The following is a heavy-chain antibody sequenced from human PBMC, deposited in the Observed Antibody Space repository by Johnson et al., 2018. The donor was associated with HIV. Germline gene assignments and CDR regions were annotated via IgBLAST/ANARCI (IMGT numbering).Heavy chain of an antibody. CDR3: VKDLYCTSGLCRTDAFDV. V-gene: IGHV3-23*04. Sequence: VQLVESGGGLVQPGGSLRLSCAASGFSFSSYAMTWVRQGPGKGLEWVSTISGAGGSTYYADSVKGRFTISRDNFKNILSLEMNSLRAEDTAVYYCVKDLYCTSGLCRTDAFDVWGQATVVTTSS. J-gene: IGHJ3*01. CDR1: GFSFSSYA. D-gene: IGHD2-8*01. CDR2: ISGAGGST.